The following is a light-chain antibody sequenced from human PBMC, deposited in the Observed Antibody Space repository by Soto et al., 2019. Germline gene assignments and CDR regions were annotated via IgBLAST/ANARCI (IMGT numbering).Light chain of an antibody. CDR2: GAS. J-gene: IGKJ4*01. CDR3: QQYGSSPLS. V-gene: IGKV3-20*01. Sequence: EIVLTQSPGTLSLSPGERATLSCRASQSVSSSFLAWYQQKPGQAPRLLIYGASSRATGIPVRFSGSGSGTAFTLTISRLEPEDVAVYYCQQYGSSPLSFGGGTKVEIK. CDR1: QSVSSSF.